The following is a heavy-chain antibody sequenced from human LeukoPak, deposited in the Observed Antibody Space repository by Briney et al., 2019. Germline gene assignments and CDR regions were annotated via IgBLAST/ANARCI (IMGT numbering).Heavy chain of an antibody. J-gene: IGHJ3*02. D-gene: IGHD3-16*01. Sequence: ASVKVSCKASGYTFTGYYMHWVRQAPGQGLEWMGWINPNSGGTNYAQKFQGWVTMTRDTSISTAYMELSRPRSDDTAVYYCGRDPLLGAGKDAFDIWGQGTMVTVSS. CDR1: GYTFTGYY. V-gene: IGHV1-2*04. CDR3: GRDPLLGAGKDAFDI. CDR2: INPNSGGT.